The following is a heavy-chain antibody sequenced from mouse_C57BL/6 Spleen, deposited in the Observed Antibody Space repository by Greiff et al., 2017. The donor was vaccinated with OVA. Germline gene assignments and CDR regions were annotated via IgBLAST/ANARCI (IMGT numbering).Heavy chain of an antibody. CDR1: GFTFSSYG. J-gene: IGHJ3*01. Sequence: EVQVVESGGDLVKPGGSLKLSCAASGFTFSSYGMSWVRQTPDKRLEWVATISSGGSYTYYPDSVKGRFTISRDNAKNTLYLQMSSLKSEDTAMYYCARGEGGSDRPFAYWGQGTLVTVSA. V-gene: IGHV5-6*01. CDR3: ARGEGGSDRPFAY. CDR2: ISSGGSYT.